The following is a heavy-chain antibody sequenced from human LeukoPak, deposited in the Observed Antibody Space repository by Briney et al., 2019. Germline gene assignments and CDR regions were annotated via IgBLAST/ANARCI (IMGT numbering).Heavy chain of an antibody. V-gene: IGHV3-49*04. CDR3: TRDVKIGYGGRSDYYGMDV. D-gene: IGHD4-23*01. CDR2: IRSKSYGGTT. Sequence: PGGSLRLSCTASGFTFADYAMSWVREAPGKGLEWVGFIRSKSYGGTTEYAASVKGRFTISRDDSKSIAYLQMNSLKTEETAVYYCTRDVKIGYGGRSDYYGMDVWGQGTTVTVSS. J-gene: IGHJ6*02. CDR1: GFTFADYA.